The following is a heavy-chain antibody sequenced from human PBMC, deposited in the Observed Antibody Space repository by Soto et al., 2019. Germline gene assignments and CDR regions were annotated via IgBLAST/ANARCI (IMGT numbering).Heavy chain of an antibody. Sequence: PSETLSLTWAVSGYSISSGYYWGWLRQPPGKGLEWIGSSYHGGSTFYNPYLNSRVPLSIDITNNHVSLILNSVTAADTAVYYCARVGPWVPYYYDSSPYTFENWFDPWGQGTLVTVYS. CDR1: GYSISSGYY. J-gene: IGHJ5*02. CDR3: ARVGPWVPYYYDSSPYTFENWFDP. CDR2: SYHGGST. D-gene: IGHD3-22*01. V-gene: IGHV4-38-2*01.